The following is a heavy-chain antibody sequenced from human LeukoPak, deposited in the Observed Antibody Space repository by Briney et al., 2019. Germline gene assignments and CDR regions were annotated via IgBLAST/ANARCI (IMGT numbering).Heavy chain of an antibody. CDR3: ASNFGESDY. V-gene: IGHV3-48*01. CDR2: ISSSSSTI. Sequence: GGSLRLSCAASGFTFSSYSMNWVRQAPGKGLEWVSYISSSSSTIYYADSVKGRFTISRDNAKNSLYLQMNSLRAEDTAVYYCASNFGESDYWGQGTLVTVSS. CDR1: GFTFSSYS. D-gene: IGHD3-10*01. J-gene: IGHJ4*02.